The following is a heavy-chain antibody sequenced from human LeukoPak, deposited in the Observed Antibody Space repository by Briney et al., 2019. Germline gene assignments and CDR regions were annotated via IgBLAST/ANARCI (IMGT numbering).Heavy chain of an antibody. CDR1: GFIFSHSW. D-gene: IGHD4-23*01. CDR3: ARDPGLRGSN. V-gene: IGHV3-74*01. Sequence: GGSQRLSCDVSGFIFSHSWMHWVRHTRRKGLVWVSRLYGDMSDISYADFVKRRLTISRDNGKNTVYVQMISLRGEDTAVYNCARDPGLRGSNGGRGTVVTVSS. CDR2: LYGDMSDI. J-gene: IGHJ4*02.